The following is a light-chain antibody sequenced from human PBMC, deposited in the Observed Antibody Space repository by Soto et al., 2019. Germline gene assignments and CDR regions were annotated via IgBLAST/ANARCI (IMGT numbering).Light chain of an antibody. CDR3: SSYRSGGTFV. CDR1: SSDVGGYSY. Sequence: QSALTQPPSASGSPGQSVTISCTGTSSDVGGYSYVSWYQQHPGKAPKLMIYEVSKRPSGVPDRFSGSKSGNTASLTISGLQAEDEADYYCSSYRSGGTFVFGSGTKLTVL. V-gene: IGLV2-8*01. CDR2: EVS. J-gene: IGLJ1*01.